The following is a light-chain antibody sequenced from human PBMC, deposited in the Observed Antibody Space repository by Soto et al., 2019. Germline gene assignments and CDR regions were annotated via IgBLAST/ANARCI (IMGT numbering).Light chain of an antibody. CDR1: SSNIGAGYD. V-gene: IGLV1-40*01. Sequence: QPVLTQPPSVSGAPGQRVTISCTGSSSNIGAGYDVHWYQHLPATAPKLLIYGNNNRPSGVPDRFSGSKSGTSASLAITGLQAEDEADFYCQSYDKSLSSSVFGGGTKVTVL. CDR2: GNN. CDR3: QSYDKSLSSSV. J-gene: IGLJ2*01.